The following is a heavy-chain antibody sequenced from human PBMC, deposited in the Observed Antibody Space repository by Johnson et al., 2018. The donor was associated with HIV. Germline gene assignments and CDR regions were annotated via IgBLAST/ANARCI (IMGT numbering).Heavy chain of an antibody. CDR2: ISYDGSNK. Sequence: QVQLVESGGGLVQPGGSLRLSCAASGFTFSSSWMDWVRQAPGKGLEWVAVISYDGSNKYYADSVKGRFTISRDNSKNTLYLQMNSLRAEDTAVYYCAKAGNGDAFDIWGQGTMVTVSS. CDR3: AKAGNGDAFDI. CDR1: GFTFSSSW. V-gene: IGHV3-30*18. D-gene: IGHD4-23*01. J-gene: IGHJ3*02.